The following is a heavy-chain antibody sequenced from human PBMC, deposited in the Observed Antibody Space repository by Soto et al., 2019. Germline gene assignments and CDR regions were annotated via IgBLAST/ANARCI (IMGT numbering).Heavy chain of an antibody. D-gene: IGHD1-26*01. CDR3: ARGGSLNWYFDL. CDR2: INSDGSST. J-gene: IGHJ2*01. CDR1: GFTFSSYW. V-gene: IGHV3-74*01. Sequence: EVPLVESGGGLVQPGGSLRLSCAASGFTFSSYWMHGVRQAPGKGLVWVSRINSDGSSTSYADSVKGRFTISRDNAKNTLYLQMNSLRAEDTAVYYCARGGSLNWYFDLWGRGTLVTVSS.